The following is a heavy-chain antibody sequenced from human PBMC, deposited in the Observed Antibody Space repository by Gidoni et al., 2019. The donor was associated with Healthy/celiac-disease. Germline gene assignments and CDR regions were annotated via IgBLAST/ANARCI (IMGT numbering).Heavy chain of an antibody. J-gene: IGHJ6*02. D-gene: IGHD6-19*01. V-gene: IGHV2-5*01. CDR1: GFSLSTSGVG. Sequence: QLTLKASGPTLVKPTQTLTLTCTFSGFSLSTSGVGVGWIRQHPGKALEWLALIYWNADKRYSPSLKSRLTITKDTSKNQVVLTMTNMDPVDTATYYCAHISAVAGTRFFYYGMDVWGQGTTVTVSS. CDR2: IYWNADK. CDR3: AHISAVAGTRFFYYGMDV.